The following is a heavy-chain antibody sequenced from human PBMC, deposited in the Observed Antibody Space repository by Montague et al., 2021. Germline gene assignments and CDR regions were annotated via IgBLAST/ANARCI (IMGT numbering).Heavy chain of an antibody. V-gene: IGHV4-34*01. J-gene: IGHJ4*02. D-gene: IGHD3-10*01. CDR2: VGHIGST. Sequence: SETLSLTCGVYGGSLSEYYWTWIRQSPAKGLEWIGEVGHIGSTNYNPSLKSRVTMSVDKSKNQFSLKLRSVTAADTAAYYCASDRGPFDYWGQGTVVTVSS. CDR3: ASDRGPFDY. CDR1: GGSLSEYY.